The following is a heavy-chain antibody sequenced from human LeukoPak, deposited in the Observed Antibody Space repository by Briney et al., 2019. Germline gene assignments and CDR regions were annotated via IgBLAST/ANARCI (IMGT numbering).Heavy chain of an antibody. V-gene: IGHV4-4*07. Sequence: SETLSLTCTVSGGSISSYYWSWIRQPPGKGLEWIGRIYTSGSTNYNPSLKSRVTMSVDTSKNQFSLKLSSVTAADTAVYYCARDPRRDSSGYYDYWGQGTLVTVSS. D-gene: IGHD3-22*01. CDR3: ARDPRRDSSGYYDY. CDR2: IYTSGST. CDR1: GGSISSYY. J-gene: IGHJ4*02.